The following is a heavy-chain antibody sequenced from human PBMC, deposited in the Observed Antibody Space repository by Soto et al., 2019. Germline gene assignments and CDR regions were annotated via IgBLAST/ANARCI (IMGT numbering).Heavy chain of an antibody. CDR3: ASGGAGSRSFDY. CDR1: GASISSGDYY. Sequence: QVQLQDSGPGLLKPSQPLSLTCAVSGASISSGDYYCSWIRHHKGKGLEWIGYIYYNGRAYYNPSLNSRVTMSSDTPKTQLCLKLSSVTAADTAVYYCASGGAGSRSFDYWCQGALVTVAS. CDR2: IYYNGRA. V-gene: IGHV4-31*11. D-gene: IGHD3-10*01. J-gene: IGHJ4*02.